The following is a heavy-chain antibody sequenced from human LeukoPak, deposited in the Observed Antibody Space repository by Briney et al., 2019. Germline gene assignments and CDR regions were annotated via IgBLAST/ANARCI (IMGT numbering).Heavy chain of an antibody. J-gene: IGHJ4*02. CDR1: GFSFSNYW. D-gene: IGHD3-10*01. V-gene: IGHV3-7*01. CDR2: IKQDGSEI. Sequence: GGSLRLSCEASGFSFSNYWMSWVRQAPGKGLEWVANIKQDGSEIYYVDSVRGRFTISRDNAKNSLYLQMNSLRAEDTAVYYCAGFDYYGSESYYNHFDSWGQGTLVTVSS. CDR3: AGFDYYGSESYYNHFDS.